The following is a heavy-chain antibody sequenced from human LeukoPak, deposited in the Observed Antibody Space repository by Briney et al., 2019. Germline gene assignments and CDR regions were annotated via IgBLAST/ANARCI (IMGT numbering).Heavy chain of an antibody. CDR3: AREYCSGGSCLGDFDY. J-gene: IGHJ4*02. D-gene: IGHD2-15*01. CDR1: GFTFSSYW. V-gene: IGHV3-74*01. Sequence: GGSLRLSCAACGFTFSSYWMHWVRQAPGKGLVWVSRINSDGSSTSYADSVKGRFTISRDNAKNTLYLQMNSLRAEDTAVYYCAREYCSGGSCLGDFDYWGQGTLVTVSS. CDR2: INSDGSST.